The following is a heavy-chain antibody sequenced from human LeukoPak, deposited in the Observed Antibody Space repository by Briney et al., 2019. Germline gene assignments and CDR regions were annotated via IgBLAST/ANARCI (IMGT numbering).Heavy chain of an antibody. V-gene: IGHV1-2*02. CDR1: GYTFTGYY. CDR2: INPNSGGT. CDR3: ASSFFDYYDSSGYCYGQSAFDI. Sequence: ASVKVSCKASGYTFTGYYMHWVRQAPGQGLEWMGWINPNSGGTNYAQKFQGRVTMTRDTSISTAYMELSRLRSDDTAVYYCASSFFDYYDSSGYCYGQSAFDIWGQGTMVTVSS. J-gene: IGHJ3*02. D-gene: IGHD3-22*01.